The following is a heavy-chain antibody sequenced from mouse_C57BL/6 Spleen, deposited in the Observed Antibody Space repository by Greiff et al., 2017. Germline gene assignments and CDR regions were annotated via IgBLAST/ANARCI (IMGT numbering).Heavy chain of an antibody. CDR1: GFTFSSYG. V-gene: IGHV5-6*01. J-gene: IGHJ3*01. D-gene: IGHD2-2*01. CDR3: ARYGYDENAPWFAD. CDR2: ISSGGSYT. Sequence: DVHLVESGGDLVKPGGSLKLSCAASGFTFSSYGMSWVRQTPDKRLEWVATISSGGSYTYYPDSVKGRFTISRDNAKNTLYLQMSSLKSEDTAMDYCARYGYDENAPWFADWGQGTLVTVSA.